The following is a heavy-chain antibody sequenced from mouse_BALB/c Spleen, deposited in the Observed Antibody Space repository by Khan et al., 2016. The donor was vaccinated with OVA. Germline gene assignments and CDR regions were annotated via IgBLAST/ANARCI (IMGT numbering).Heavy chain of an antibody. V-gene: IGHV1-4*01. CDR2: INPRSDYT. CDR3: ARRTTEYALDY. D-gene: IGHD2-14*01. CDR1: GYTFTSHT. Sequence: VQLQESGAELVRPGASVKMSCKASGYTFTSHTMHWVKQRPGQGLEWIGYINPRSDYTQYNQKFNDKATLTADISSSTAYMQLSSLTSEDSAVYYCARRTTEYALDYWGQGTSVTVSS. J-gene: IGHJ4*01.